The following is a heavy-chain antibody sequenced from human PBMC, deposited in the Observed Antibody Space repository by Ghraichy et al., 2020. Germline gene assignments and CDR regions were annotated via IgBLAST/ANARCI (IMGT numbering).Heavy chain of an antibody. CDR1: GGSVSSGSYY. J-gene: IGHJ6*02. V-gene: IGHV4-61*01. CDR2: IYYSGST. Sequence: SETLSLTCTVSGGSVSSGSYYWSWIRQPPGKGLEWIGYIYYSGSTNYNPSLKSRVTISVDTSKNQFSLKLSSVTAADTAVYYCARGPHDYGSGSYFESWYYYYYGMDVWGQGTTVTVSS. CDR3: ARGPHDYGSGSYFESWYYYYYGMDV. D-gene: IGHD3-10*01.